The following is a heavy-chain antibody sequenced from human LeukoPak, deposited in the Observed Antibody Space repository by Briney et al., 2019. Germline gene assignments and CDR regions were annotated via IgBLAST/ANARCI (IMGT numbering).Heavy chain of an antibody. J-gene: IGHJ4*02. D-gene: IGHD5-12*01. CDR1: GFTFKNAW. Sequence: GSLRLSCEASGFTFKNAWMIWVRQAPGKGPEWVGRIKSTRDGGATEYAAPVKGTKNTVYLQMSSLITEDTAVYYCTRHLAWQNDYWGQGTLVTVSS. V-gene: IGHV3-15*01. CDR2: IKSTRDGGAT. CDR3: TRHLAWQNDY.